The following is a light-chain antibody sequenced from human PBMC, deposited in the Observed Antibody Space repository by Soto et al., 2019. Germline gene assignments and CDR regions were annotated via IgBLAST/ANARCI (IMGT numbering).Light chain of an antibody. CDR3: QQYDQLPIT. CDR2: DVF. CDR1: QDISNY. J-gene: IGKJ4*01. Sequence: DIPKTQSASSLPASVGDTVTISCQASQDISNYLNWFQQKPGKAPKLLIYDVFNVETGVPSRFSGRGSGTDFTLIISNLQPEDFATYYCQQYDQLPITFGGGTKVDI. V-gene: IGKV1-33*01.